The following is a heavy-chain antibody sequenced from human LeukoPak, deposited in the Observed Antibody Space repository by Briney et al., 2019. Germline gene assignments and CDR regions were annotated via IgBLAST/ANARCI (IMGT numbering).Heavy chain of an antibody. CDR3: ARLGTQGRAAASP. CDR1: GFHFTSYW. D-gene: IGHD6-13*01. J-gene: IGHJ5*02. V-gene: IGHV5-51*01. Sequence: GESLKISCKGSGFHFTSYWIGWVRQMPGKGLEWVGIIYPGDFDTRYSPSFHGQVTISADKSISTAYLQGSSLKASDTAMYYCARLGTQGRAAASPWGQGTLVTVSS. CDR2: IYPGDFDT.